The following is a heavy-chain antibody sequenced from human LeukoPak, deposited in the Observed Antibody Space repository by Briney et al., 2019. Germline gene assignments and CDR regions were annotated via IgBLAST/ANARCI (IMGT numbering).Heavy chain of an antibody. CDR3: AKSISGSYGGAFDY. CDR1: GFTFSNAW. Sequence: GGSLRLSCAASGFTFSNAWMSWVRQAPGKGLEWVGRIKSKTDGGTTDYAAPVKGRFTISRDDSKNTLYLQMNSLRAEDTAVYYCAKSISGSYGGAFDYWGQGTLVTVSS. J-gene: IGHJ4*02. V-gene: IGHV3-15*01. CDR2: IKSKTDGGTT. D-gene: IGHD1-26*01.